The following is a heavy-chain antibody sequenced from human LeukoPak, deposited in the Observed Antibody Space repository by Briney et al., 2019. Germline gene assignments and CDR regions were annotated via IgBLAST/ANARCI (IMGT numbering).Heavy chain of an antibody. J-gene: IGHJ4*02. D-gene: IGHD3-3*01. Sequence: PGRSLRLSCAASGFTFSSYAMHWVRQAPGKGLEWVAVISYDGSNKYYADSVKGRFTISRDNSKNTLYLQMNSLRAEDTAVYYCARENFWSGYYLNSHFDYWGQGTLVTVSS. V-gene: IGHV3-30-3*01. CDR1: GFTFSSYA. CDR2: ISYDGSNK. CDR3: ARENFWSGYYLNSHFDY.